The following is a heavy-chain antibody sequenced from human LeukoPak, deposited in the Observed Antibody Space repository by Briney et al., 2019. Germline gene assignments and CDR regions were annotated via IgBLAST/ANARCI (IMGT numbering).Heavy chain of an antibody. Sequence: SETLSLTCTVSLGSISRGGYYWSWIRQHPGKGLEWIGYIYTSGSTYYKPSLKSRITISVDTSKNQFSLKLSSVTAADTAVYYCARDSDSSFDYWGQGTLVTVSS. J-gene: IGHJ4*02. CDR3: ARDSDSSFDY. CDR1: LGSISRGGYY. D-gene: IGHD2-15*01. V-gene: IGHV4-31*03. CDR2: IYTSGST.